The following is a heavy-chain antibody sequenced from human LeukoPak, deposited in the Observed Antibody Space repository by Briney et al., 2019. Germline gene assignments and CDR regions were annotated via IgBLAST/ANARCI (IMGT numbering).Heavy chain of an antibody. J-gene: IGHJ4*02. CDR2: IIPVFGTP. V-gene: IGHV1-69*13. Sequence: GASVKVSCTASGGSFSNYVFSWVRQAPGQGLEWMGEIIPVFGTPNYAHKFQGRVTITADESTTTAYMELSSLRSEDTAVYYCARDLDSSGYYYTWYWGQGTLVTVSS. CDR1: GGSFSNYV. D-gene: IGHD3-22*01. CDR3: ARDLDSSGYYYTWY.